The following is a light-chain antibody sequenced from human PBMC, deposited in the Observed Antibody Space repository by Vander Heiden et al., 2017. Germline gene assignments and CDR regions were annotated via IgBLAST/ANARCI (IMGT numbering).Light chain of an antibody. V-gene: IGLV3-25*03. CDR1: ALPKQY. Sequence: SYELTQPPSVSVSPGQTARITCSGDALPKQYAYWYQQKPGQAPVLVIYKDSERPSGIPERFSGSSSGTTVTLTIMGVQAEDEADYYCQSADSSGTWVFGGGTKLTVL. CDR3: QSADSSGTWV. J-gene: IGLJ3*02. CDR2: KDS.